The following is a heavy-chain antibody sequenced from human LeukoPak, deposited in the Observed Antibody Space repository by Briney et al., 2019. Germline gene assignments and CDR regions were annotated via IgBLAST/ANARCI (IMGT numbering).Heavy chain of an antibody. V-gene: IGHV4-30-2*01. Sequence: SETLSLTCTVSGGSISSGGYYWSWIRQPPGKGLEWIGYIYHSGSTYYNPSLKSRVTISVDRSKNQFSPKLSSVTAADTAVYYCARDSDSGSYYAGYWGQGTLVTVSS. CDR3: ARDSDSGSYYAGY. J-gene: IGHJ4*02. CDR2: IYHSGST. D-gene: IGHD1-26*01. CDR1: GGSISSGGYY.